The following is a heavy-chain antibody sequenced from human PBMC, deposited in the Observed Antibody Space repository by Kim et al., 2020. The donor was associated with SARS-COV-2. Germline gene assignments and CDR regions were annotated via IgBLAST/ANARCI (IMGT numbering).Heavy chain of an antibody. Sequence: GGSLRLSCAASGFTFSSYEMNWVRQAPGKGLEWVSYISSSGSTIYYADSVKGRFTISRDNAKNSLYLQMNSLRAEDTAVYYCARDEVHYYDSSGYYSSYWYVDLWGRGTLVTVSS. CDR2: ISSSGSTI. J-gene: IGHJ2*01. CDR1: GFTFSSYE. CDR3: ARDEVHYYDSSGYYSSYWYVDL. D-gene: IGHD3-22*01. V-gene: IGHV3-48*03.